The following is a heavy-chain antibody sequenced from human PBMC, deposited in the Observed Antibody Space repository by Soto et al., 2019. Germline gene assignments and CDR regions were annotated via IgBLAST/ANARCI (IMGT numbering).Heavy chain of an antibody. CDR2: IYYSGST. V-gene: IGHV4-31*03. CDR3: ARSHPGDWFDP. CDR1: GGSISSGGYY. D-gene: IGHD3-10*01. J-gene: IGHJ5*02. Sequence: SETLSLTCTVSGGSISSGGYYWSWIRQHPGKGLEWIGYIYYSGSTYYNPSLKSRVTISVDTSKNQFSLKLSSVTAADTAVYYCARSHPGDWFDPWGQGTLVTVSS.